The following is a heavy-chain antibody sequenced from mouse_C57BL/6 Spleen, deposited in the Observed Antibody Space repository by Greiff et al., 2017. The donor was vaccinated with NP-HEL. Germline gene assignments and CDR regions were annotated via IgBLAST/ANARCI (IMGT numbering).Heavy chain of an antibody. CDR1: GYSITSGYY. CDR2: ISYDGSN. CDR3: AREMVRNAMDY. D-gene: IGHD2-3*01. J-gene: IGHJ4*01. Sequence: EVQLQESGPGLVKPSQSLSLTCSVTGYSITSGYYWNWIRQFPGNKLEWMGYISYDGSNNYNPSLKNRISITRDTSKNQFFLKLNSVTTEDTATYYCAREMVRNAMDYWGQGTSVTVSS. V-gene: IGHV3-6*01.